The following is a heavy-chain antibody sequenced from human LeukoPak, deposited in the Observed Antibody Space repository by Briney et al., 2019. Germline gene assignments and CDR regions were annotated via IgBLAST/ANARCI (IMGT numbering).Heavy chain of an antibody. D-gene: IGHD4-17*01. J-gene: IGHJ4*02. V-gene: IGHV4-39*07. CDR3: ARTKYGDYAGDWYYFDY. CDR1: GGSISSSSYY. Sequence: PSETLSLTCTVSGGSISSSSYYWGWIRQPPGKGLEWIGSIYYSGSTYYNPSLKSRVTISVDTSKNQFSLKLSSVTAADTAVYYCARTKYGDYAGDWYYFDYWGQGTLVTVSS. CDR2: IYYSGST.